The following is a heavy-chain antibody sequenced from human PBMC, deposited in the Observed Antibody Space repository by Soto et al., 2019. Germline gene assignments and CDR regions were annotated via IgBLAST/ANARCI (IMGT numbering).Heavy chain of an antibody. CDR3: VKSGGRLLWIGEIYCFDS. V-gene: IGHV3-23*01. Sequence: PGGSLRLSCAASGFTFSSYAMSWVRQAPGKGLEWVSAITFSVGGTYFADSVRGRFTVSRDNSKNTVYLQMNSLRAEDTAVYYCVKSGGRLLWIGEIYCFDSWGQGTLVTFSS. J-gene: IGHJ4*02. D-gene: IGHD3-10*01. CDR2: ITFSVGGT. CDR1: GFTFSSYA.